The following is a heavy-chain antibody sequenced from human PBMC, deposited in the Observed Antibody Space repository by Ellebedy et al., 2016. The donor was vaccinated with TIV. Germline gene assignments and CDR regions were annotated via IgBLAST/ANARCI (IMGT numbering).Heavy chain of an antibody. J-gene: IGHJ4*02. Sequence: AASVKVSCKASGGTFSSYAINWVRQAPGQGLEWMGGITPIFCAPNYAQQFQGRVTITADKSTSTAYMELSSLRAEDTAMYYCARKTDTGTSGDYWGQGTPVTVSS. CDR2: ITPIFCAP. CDR1: GGTFSSYA. V-gene: IGHV1-69*06. D-gene: IGHD1-1*01. CDR3: ARKTDTGTSGDY.